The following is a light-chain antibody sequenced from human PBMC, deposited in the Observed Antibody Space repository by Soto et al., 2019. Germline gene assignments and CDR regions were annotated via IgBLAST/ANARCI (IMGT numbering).Light chain of an antibody. CDR3: QKRSNWPLT. CDR1: QSVSTY. V-gene: IGKV3-11*01. Sequence: EIVLTQSPATLSLSPGERATLSCRASQSVSTYLAWYQQKPGQAPRLLIYDASNRAAGIPARLSGSGSGTDFPLTISSLEPEDFAVYYCQKRSNWPLTFGGGTKVEIK. J-gene: IGKJ4*01. CDR2: DAS.